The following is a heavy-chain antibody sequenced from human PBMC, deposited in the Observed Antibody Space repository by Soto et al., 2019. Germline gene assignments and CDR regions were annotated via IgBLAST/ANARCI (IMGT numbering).Heavy chain of an antibody. CDR1: SGPSSSHN. J-gene: IGHJ6*02. CDR3: VRQGIGDLHGLVDV. D-gene: IGHD3-10*01. Sequence: QVELQQSGPRLVKPSETLSLTCSVSSGPSSSHNWGWIRQSPGRGLEWMGYVYYTGGTSYNPSPRRRVTTSADTSTNHISLTLSSVTAADTAVYYCVRQGIGDLHGLVDVWGQGTTVSVSS. CDR2: VYYTGGT. V-gene: IGHV4-59*08.